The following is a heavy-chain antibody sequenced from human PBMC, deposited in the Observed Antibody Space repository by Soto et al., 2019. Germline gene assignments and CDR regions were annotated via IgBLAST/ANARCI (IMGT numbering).Heavy chain of an antibody. V-gene: IGHV1-69*13. CDR2: IIPIFGTA. D-gene: IGHD2-21*02. CDR1: GGTFSSYA. J-gene: IGHJ5*02. Sequence: EASVKVSFKASGGTFSSYAISWVRQAPGQGLEWIGGIIPIFGTANYAEKFQGRVTITADESTSTAYMELSSLRSEDTAVYYCARGSLHQVVTAGWFDHWGQRTLVTVSS. CDR3: ARGSLHQVVTAGWFDH.